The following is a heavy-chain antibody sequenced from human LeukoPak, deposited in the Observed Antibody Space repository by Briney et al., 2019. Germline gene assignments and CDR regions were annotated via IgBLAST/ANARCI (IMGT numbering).Heavy chain of an antibody. V-gene: IGHV3-64D*06. CDR2: INSNGGST. CDR1: GFSFSSYP. J-gene: IGHJ4*02. CDR3: VKDVHTAMLRVFDY. Sequence: GGSLRLSCAGSGFSFSSYPMHWIRQAPGKGLEYVSAINSNGGSTYYADSVKGRFTISRDNSKNTLYLQMSSLRAEDTAVYYCVKDVHTAMLRVFDYWGQGALVTVSS. D-gene: IGHD5-18*01.